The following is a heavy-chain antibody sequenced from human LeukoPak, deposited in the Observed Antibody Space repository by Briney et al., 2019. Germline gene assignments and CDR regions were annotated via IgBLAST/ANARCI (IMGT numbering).Heavy chain of an antibody. CDR1: GGTFISYA. V-gene: IGHV1-69*05. J-gene: IGHJ3*02. D-gene: IGHD2-2*01. CDR2: IIPIFGTA. CDR3: ASQPLGYCSSTSCPRPPDAFDI. Sequence: SSVKVSCKASGGTFISYAISWVRQAPGQGREWMGGIIPIFGTANYAQKFQGRVTITTDESTSTAYMELSSLRSEDTAVYYCASQPLGYCSSTSCPRPPDAFDIWGQGTMVTVSS.